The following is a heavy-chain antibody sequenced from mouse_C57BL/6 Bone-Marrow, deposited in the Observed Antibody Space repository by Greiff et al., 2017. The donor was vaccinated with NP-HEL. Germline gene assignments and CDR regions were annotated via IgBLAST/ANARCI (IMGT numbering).Heavy chain of an antibody. CDR2: ISSGSSTI. D-gene: IGHD2-3*01. V-gene: IGHV5-17*01. Sequence: EVKLVESGGGLLKPGGSLKLSCAASGFTFSDYGMHWFRQAPEKGLEWVAYISSGSSTISYADTVKGRFTISRYNAKNTLFLQMTSLRAEDTAMYYCARGRLLPYFDHWGQGTTLTVSS. CDR1: GFTFSDYG. J-gene: IGHJ2*01. CDR3: ARGRLLPYFDH.